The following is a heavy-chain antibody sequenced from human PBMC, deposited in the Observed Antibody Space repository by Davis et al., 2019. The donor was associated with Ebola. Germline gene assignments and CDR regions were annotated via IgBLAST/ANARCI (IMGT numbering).Heavy chain of an antibody. CDR2: IYYSGST. D-gene: IGHD3-22*01. Sequence: SETLSLTCTVSGGSISSGGYYWSWIRQHPGKGLEWIGYIYYSGSTYYNPSLKSRVTISVDTSKNQFSLKLSSVTAADTAVYYCARVVTMIVVTWGQGTLVTVSS. J-gene: IGHJ4*02. CDR1: GGSISSGGYY. CDR3: ARVVTMIVVT. V-gene: IGHV4-31*03.